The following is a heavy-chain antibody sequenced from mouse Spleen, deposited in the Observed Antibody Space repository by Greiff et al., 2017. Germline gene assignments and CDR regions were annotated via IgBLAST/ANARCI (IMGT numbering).Heavy chain of an antibody. V-gene: IGHV5-17*01. CDR2: ISSGSSTI. CDR1: GFTFSDYG. CDR3: ARGSWAYGYDPYYFDY. Sequence: EVKLMESGGGLVKPGGSLKLSCAASGFTFSDYGMHWVRQAPEKGLEWVAYISSGSSTIYYADTVKGRFTISRDNAKNTLFLQMTSLRSEDTAMYYCARGSWAYGYDPYYFDYWGQGTTLTVSS. D-gene: IGHD2-2*01. J-gene: IGHJ2*01.